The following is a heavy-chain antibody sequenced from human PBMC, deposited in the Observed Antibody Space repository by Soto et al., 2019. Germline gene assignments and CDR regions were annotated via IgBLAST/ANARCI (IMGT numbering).Heavy chain of an antibody. V-gene: IGHV1-69*06. J-gene: IGHJ4*02. D-gene: IGHD1-26*01. CDR3: GGRIGEGYRGTYGLDY. Sequence: QVQLVQSGAEVKKPGSSVKVSCKASGGTFNNYAISWVRQAPGQGLEWMGGIIPLFGTTNYAQKFQGRVTITGEKSRGTAYGEQRGVRSGDRAFYFWGGRIGEGYRGTYGLDYWGQGTLVTVPS. CDR1: GGTFNNYA. CDR2: IIPLFGTT.